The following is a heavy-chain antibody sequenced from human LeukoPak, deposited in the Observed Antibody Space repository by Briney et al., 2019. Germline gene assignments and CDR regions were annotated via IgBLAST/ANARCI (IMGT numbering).Heavy chain of an antibody. CDR3: TKDPNGDYVGAFDP. CDR2: ITGNHGAT. J-gene: IGHJ5*02. V-gene: IGHV3-23*01. CDR1: GFTFRNFA. D-gene: IGHD4-17*01. Sequence: RGSLRLSCAASGFTFRNFAMTWVRQAPGKVLEWVSSITGNHGATYNINSVRGRFTISRDNSQNTLYLQMNSLRAEDTAVYYCTKDPNGDYVGAFDPWGQGTLVTVSS.